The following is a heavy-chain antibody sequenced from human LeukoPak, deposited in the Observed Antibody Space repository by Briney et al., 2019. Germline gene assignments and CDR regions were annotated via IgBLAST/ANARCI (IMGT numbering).Heavy chain of an antibody. Sequence: PGGSLRLSCVASGFNLRAFEMTWVRQAPGKGLEWVSYISASGITINYADSVKGRFTIPRDNAKESLFLQMSSLRVEDTAVYYCARGLIASVWGKGTTVAVSS. CDR1: GFNLRAFE. J-gene: IGHJ6*04. CDR2: ISASGITI. CDR3: ARGLIASV. D-gene: IGHD2-21*01. V-gene: IGHV3-48*03.